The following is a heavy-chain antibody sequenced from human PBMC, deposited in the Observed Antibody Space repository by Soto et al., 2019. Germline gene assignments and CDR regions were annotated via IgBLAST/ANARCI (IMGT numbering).Heavy chain of an antibody. Sequence: GGSLRLSCAASGFTFSSYGMHWVRQAPGKGLEWVAVIWYDGSNKYYADSVKGRFTMSRDNSKNTLYLQMNSLRAEYTAVYYCGRESYYTAMVPDYWGKGTLVTVSS. J-gene: IGHJ4*02. CDR2: IWYDGSNK. V-gene: IGHV3-33*01. CDR3: GRESYYTAMVPDY. CDR1: GFTFSSYG. D-gene: IGHD3-3*01.